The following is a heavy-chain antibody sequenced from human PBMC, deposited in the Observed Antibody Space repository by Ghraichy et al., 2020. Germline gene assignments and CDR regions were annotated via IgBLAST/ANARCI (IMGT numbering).Heavy chain of an antibody. D-gene: IGHD3-10*01. CDR1: GFTFSSYG. V-gene: IGHV3-30*18. J-gene: IGHJ5*02. Sequence: GGSLRLSCAASGFTFSSYGMHWVRQAPGKGLEWVAVISYDGSNKYYADSVKGRFTISRDNSKNTLYLQMNSLRAEDTAVYYCAKDWVRWFDPWGQGTLVTVSS. CDR3: AKDWVRWFDP. CDR2: ISYDGSNK.